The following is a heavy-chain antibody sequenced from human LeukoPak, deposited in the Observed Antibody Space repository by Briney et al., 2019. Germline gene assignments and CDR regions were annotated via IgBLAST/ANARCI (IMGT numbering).Heavy chain of an antibody. CDR1: GGSISSYY. V-gene: IGHV4-59*01. CDR3: ARAPTPEGDV. Sequence: SETLSLTCTVSGGSISSYYRSWIRQPPGKGLEWIGYIYYSGSTNYNPSLKSRVTISVDTSKNQFSLKLSSVTAADTAVYYCARAPTPEGDVWGKGTTVTVSS. CDR2: IYYSGST. J-gene: IGHJ6*04.